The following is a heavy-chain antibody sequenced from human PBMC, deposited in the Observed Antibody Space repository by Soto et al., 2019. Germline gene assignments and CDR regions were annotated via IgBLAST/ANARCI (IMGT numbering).Heavy chain of an antibody. V-gene: IGHV4-30-2*01. CDR1: GGSISSGGYS. CDR3: ARVPGP. J-gene: IGHJ5*02. D-gene: IGHD3-10*01. CDR2: IYHSGST. Sequence: QLQLQESGSGLVKPSQTLSLTCAVSGGSISSGGYSWSWIRQPPGKGLEWIGYIYHSGSTYYNPSLQRRVTLSVDRSTHQFSLKLRSVTAADTAVYSCARVPGPWGQGTLVTVSS.